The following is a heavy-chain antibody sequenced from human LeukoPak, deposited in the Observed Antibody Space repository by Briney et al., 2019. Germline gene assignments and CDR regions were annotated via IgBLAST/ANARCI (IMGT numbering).Heavy chain of an antibody. CDR1: GGSFSGYY. V-gene: IGHV4-34*01. CDR2: INHSGST. D-gene: IGHD3-3*01. CDR3: ARLYYDFWSGYYKLYYFDY. Sequence: SETLSLTCAVYGGSFSGYYWGWIRQPPGKGLEWIGEINHSGSTNYNPSLKSRVTISVDTSKNQFSLKLSSVTAADTAVYYCARLYYDFWSGYYKLYYFDYWGQGTLVTVSS. J-gene: IGHJ4*02.